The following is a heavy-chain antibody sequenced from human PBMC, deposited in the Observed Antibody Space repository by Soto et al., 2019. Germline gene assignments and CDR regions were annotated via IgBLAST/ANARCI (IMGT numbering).Heavy chain of an antibody. CDR2: IDWDDDK. D-gene: IGHD2-15*01. J-gene: IGHJ6*04. CDR1: GFSLSTSGMC. Sequence: SGPTLVNPTQTLTLTCTFSGFSLSTSGMCVSWIRQPPGKALEWLARIDWDDDKYYSTSLKTRLTISKDTSKNQVVLTMTNMDPVDTATSYCARIGLFGGPLYYGMEVSGIGTTVLVAS. V-gene: IGHV2-70*11. CDR3: ARIGLFGGPLYYGMEV.